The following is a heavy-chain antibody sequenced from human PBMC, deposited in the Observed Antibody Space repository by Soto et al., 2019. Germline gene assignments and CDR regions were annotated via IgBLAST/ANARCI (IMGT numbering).Heavy chain of an antibody. V-gene: IGHV5-51*01. CDR3: ARTAAAGKYYNGMDV. D-gene: IGHD6-13*01. Sequence: GESLKISCTGSGYSFTSYWIGWARQMPGKGLECMGIIYPGDSDTRYSPSFQGQVTISADKSISTAYLQWSSLKASDTAMYYCARTAAAGKYYNGMDVWGQGTTVTVSS. CDR1: GYSFTSYW. J-gene: IGHJ6*02. CDR2: IYPGDSDT.